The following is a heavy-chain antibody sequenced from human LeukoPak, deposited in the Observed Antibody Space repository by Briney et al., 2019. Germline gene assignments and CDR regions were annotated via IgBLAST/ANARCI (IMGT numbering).Heavy chain of an antibody. CDR2: IWYDGNNK. D-gene: IGHD1-26*01. V-gene: IGHV3-33*01. CDR3: ASDGAYAMAV. Sequence: PGRSLRLSCAASGFSFSTYGMHWVRQAPGKGLEWVAVIWYDGNNKYYADSVKGRFTISRDNAKNTVSLQMNSLRAEDTAVYYCASDGAYAMAVWGQGTTVTVSS. J-gene: IGHJ6*02. CDR1: GFSFSTYG.